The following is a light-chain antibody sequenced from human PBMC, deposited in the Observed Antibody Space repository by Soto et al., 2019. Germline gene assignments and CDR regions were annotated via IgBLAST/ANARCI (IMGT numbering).Light chain of an antibody. CDR1: QSLSSSY. J-gene: IGKJ2*01. Sequence: EIVLTQSPGTLSLSPGERATLSCRASQSLSSSYLAWYQLKPGQAPRLLIYGAYNRATGLPDRFSGIGSGTDFTLTISRLEPEDFAVYFCLQYASPLYTFGQVTKLEI. CDR2: GAY. CDR3: LQYASPLYT. V-gene: IGKV3-20*01.